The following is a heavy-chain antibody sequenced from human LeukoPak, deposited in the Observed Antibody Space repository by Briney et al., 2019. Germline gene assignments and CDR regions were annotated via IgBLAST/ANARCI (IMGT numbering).Heavy chain of an antibody. V-gene: IGHV6-1*01. CDR1: GESVSRNDAA. J-gene: IGHJ4*02. CDR2: TYYRSQWYS. D-gene: IGHD6-19*01. CDR3: ARGPQWLNY. Sequence: SQTLSLTCAISGESVSRNDAAWSWIRQSPSRGLEWLGRTYYRSQWYSEYAVSVKSRISINADTSKNQISLQLNSVTPEDTAIYYCARGPQWLNYWGQGTLVTVSS.